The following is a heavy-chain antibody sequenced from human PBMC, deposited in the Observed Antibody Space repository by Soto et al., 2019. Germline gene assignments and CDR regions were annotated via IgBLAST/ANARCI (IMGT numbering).Heavy chain of an antibody. CDR3: VKDDGGYPSTAPH. V-gene: IGHV3-23*01. CDR2: ISGSGDRT. Sequence: EVQLLESGGGLVQPGGSLRLSCAASGITISNYPMSWVRQAPGKGLDWVSGISGSGDRTYYADSAQGRFTISKDISRNSLSLQLDSLGVEDTAVYFFVKDDGGYPSTAPHWGQGTLVTVSS. D-gene: IGHD3-22*01. CDR1: GITISNYP. J-gene: IGHJ4*02.